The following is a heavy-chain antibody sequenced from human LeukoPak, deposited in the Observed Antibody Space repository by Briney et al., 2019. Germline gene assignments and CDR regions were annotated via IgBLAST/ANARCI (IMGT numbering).Heavy chain of an antibody. Sequence: GGSLRLSCAASGFTFSRLGMHWVRQAPGKGLEWVAVISGDGVHKFHADSVKDRFTISRDNSKNTLCLQLNSLRPEDTAVYFCAKEWGTYTGFDYWGRGALVTVSS. CDR3: AKEWGTYTGFDY. V-gene: IGHV3-30*18. CDR1: GFTFSRLG. D-gene: IGHD3-16*01. J-gene: IGHJ4*02. CDR2: ISGDGVHK.